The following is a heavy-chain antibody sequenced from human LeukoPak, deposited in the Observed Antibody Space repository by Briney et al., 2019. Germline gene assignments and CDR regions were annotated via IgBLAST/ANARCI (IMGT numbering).Heavy chain of an antibody. CDR1: GFTFSDHY. CDR3: ASFPCSSTSCYPEAIDP. Sequence: PGGSLRLSCAGSGFTFSDHYISWIRQAPGKGLEGVSYISSSGSTIYYADSVKGRFTISRDNAKSSLYLQMNSLRAEDTAVYYCASFPCSSTSCYPEAIDPWGQGTLVTVSS. J-gene: IGHJ5*02. CDR2: ISSSGSTI. V-gene: IGHV3-11*01. D-gene: IGHD2-2*01.